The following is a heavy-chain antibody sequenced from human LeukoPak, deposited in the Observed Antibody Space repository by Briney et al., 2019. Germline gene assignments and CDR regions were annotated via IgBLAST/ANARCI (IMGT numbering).Heavy chain of an antibody. CDR3: AGSGKVFDY. CDR2: INHSGST. J-gene: IGHJ4*02. Sequence: PSETLSLTCAVYGGSFSGYYWSWIRQPPGKGLEWIGEINHSGSTNYNPSLKSRVTISVDTSKNQFSLKLSSVTAADTAVYYCAGSGKVFDYWAREPWSPSPQ. V-gene: IGHV4-34*01. D-gene: IGHD3-10*01. CDR1: GGSFSGYY.